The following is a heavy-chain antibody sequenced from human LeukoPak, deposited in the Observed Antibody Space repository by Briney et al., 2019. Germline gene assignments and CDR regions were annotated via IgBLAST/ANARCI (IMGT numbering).Heavy chain of an antibody. V-gene: IGHV4-61*01. J-gene: IGHJ6*04. CDR2: IYYSRST. CDR3: ARDLTYYYGSGSPQRRYYYGMDV. CDR1: GGSVSSGSYY. D-gene: IGHD3-10*01. Sequence: SETLCLTCTVSGGSVSSGSYYWSWIRQPPGKGLEWIGYIYYSRSTNYNPSLKSRVTISVDTSKNQFSLKLSSVTAADTAVYYCARDLTYYYGSGSPQRRYYYGMDVWGKGTTVTVSS.